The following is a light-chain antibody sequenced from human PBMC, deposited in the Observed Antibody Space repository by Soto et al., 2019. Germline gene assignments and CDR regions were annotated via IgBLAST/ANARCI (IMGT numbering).Light chain of an antibody. CDR1: QDISNY. CDR2: DAS. Sequence: DIQMTQSPSSLSASVGDRVTITCQASQDISNYLNWYQQKPGKAPKLLIYDASNLETGVPSRFSGSGSGTDFTLTISSLQPEDIATYYCQHFDNLVFTFGLGTKFDIK. J-gene: IGKJ3*01. V-gene: IGKV1-33*01. CDR3: QHFDNLVFT.